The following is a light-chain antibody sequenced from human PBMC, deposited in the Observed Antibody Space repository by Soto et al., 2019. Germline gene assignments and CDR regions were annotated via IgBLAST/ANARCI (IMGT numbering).Light chain of an antibody. CDR3: CSYTTNTTPVV. CDR1: SNDVGGYDY. CDR2: DVT. V-gene: IGLV2-11*01. J-gene: IGLJ2*01. Sequence: QSALTQPRSVSGSPGQSVTISCTGTSNDVGGYDYVSWYQQHPGKAPKLMLYDVTTRPSGVPHRFSGSKSGNTASLTISGLQAEDEADYYCCSYTTNTTPVVFGGGTKVTVL.